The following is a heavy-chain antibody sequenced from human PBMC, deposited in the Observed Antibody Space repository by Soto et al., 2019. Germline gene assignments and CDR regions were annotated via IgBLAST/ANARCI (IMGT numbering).Heavy chain of an antibody. V-gene: IGHV4-34*01. J-gene: IGHJ6*02. Sequence: QVQLQQWGAGLLKPSETLSLNCAVYGGSFSGYYWSWIRQPPGRGRGGMGEINHRGSINYNPSLKSRVTMSVDTSKNQFSLKLNSVTAADTAVFYCARGSRMRIPAASGRDYYYHGLDVWGQGTAVTVSS. CDR1: GGSFSGYY. CDR3: ARGSRMRIPAASGRDYYYHGLDV. D-gene: IGHD2-15*01. CDR2: INHRGSI.